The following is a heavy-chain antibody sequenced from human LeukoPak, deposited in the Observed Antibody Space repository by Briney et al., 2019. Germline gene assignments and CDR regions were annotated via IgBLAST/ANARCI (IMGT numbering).Heavy chain of an antibody. CDR2: IIPIFGTA. J-gene: IGHJ4*02. V-gene: IGHV1-69*13. D-gene: IGHD3-22*01. CDR1: GGTFSSYA. CDR3: VRKTDLYYYDSPYFDY. Sequence: SVKVSCKASGGTFSSYAISWVRQAPGQGLEWMGGIIPIFGTANYAQKFQGRVTITADESTSTAYMELSSLRSEDTAVYYCVRKTDLYYYDSPYFDYWGQGTLVTVSS.